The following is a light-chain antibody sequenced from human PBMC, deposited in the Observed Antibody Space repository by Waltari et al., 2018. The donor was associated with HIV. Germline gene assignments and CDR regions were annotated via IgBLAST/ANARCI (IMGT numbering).Light chain of an antibody. V-gene: IGKV1-27*01. J-gene: IGKJ4*01. CDR3: QEYYSAPLT. CDR2: AAS. CDR1: QGMYNY. Sequence: DTQLTQSPSSLSVSVCDRVTLPCRASQGMYNYVRWYQQKPGKVPKLLIFAASTLHYGVPSRFSGSGSGTDFTLTITSLQPEDVASYYCQEYYSAPLTFGGGTKVEI.